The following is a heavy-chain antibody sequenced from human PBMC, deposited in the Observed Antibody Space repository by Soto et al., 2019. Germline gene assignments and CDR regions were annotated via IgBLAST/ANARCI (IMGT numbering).Heavy chain of an antibody. CDR2: IYYSGST. CDR1: GGSISSSSYY. D-gene: IGHD6-13*01. V-gene: IGHV4-39*01. CDR3: ARLGYSSSRNYYYGMDV. Sequence: SETLSLTCTVSGGSISSSSYYWGWIRQPPGKGLEWIGSIYYSGSTYYNPSLKSRVTISVDTSKNQFSLKLSSVTAADTAVYYCARLGYSSSRNYYYGMDVWGQGTTVTVSS. J-gene: IGHJ6*02.